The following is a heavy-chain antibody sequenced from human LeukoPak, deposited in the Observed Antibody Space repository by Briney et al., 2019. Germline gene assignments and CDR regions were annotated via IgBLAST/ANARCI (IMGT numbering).Heavy chain of an antibody. Sequence: SETLSLTCTVSGGSIGSHYWTWIRQTPGKGLEWIGYVYDIGSTNYNPSLKSRVTMSVDTSKNQFSLKLTSVTAADTAIYYCATEYCASSSCRFDSWGQGTLVTVSS. V-gene: IGHV4-59*11. CDR2: VYDIGST. CDR1: GGSIGSHY. D-gene: IGHD2-2*01. CDR3: ATEYCASSSCRFDS. J-gene: IGHJ4*02.